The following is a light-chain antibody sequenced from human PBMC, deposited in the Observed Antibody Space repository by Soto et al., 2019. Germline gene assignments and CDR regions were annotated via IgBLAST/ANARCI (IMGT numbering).Light chain of an antibody. Sequence: EIVMTQSPATLSVSPGERATLSCRASQSISSNLAWYQQKPGQPPRLLIYGASTRAAGIPARFSGSDSGTEVTLTISSLQSEDFAVYYCQQYNNWPGYTFGQGTKLEIK. CDR1: QSISSN. CDR2: GAS. CDR3: QQYNNWPGYT. V-gene: IGKV3-15*01. J-gene: IGKJ2*01.